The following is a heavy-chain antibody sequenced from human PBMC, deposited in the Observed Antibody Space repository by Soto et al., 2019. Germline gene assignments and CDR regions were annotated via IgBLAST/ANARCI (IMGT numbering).Heavy chain of an antibody. CDR1: GYTFTSYG. J-gene: IGHJ4*02. D-gene: IGHD1-1*01. Sequence: GASVKVSCKASGYTFTSYGISWVRQAPGQGLEWMGWISAYNGNTNYAQKLQGRAIVTRDTSTSTAYMELRSLISDDTAVYYCARGRYGDYWGQGALVTVSS. V-gene: IGHV1-18*01. CDR2: ISAYNGNT. CDR3: ARGRYGDY.